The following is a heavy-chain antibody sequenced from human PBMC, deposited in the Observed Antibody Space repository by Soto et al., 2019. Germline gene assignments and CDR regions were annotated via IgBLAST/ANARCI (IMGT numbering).Heavy chain of an antibody. Sequence: QVQLVQSGAEVKKPGASVKVSCKASGYTFTSYAMNWVRQAPGQRLEWMGWINAGNGNTKYSQKFQVRVTITRDTSASTAYMELSSLRSEDTAVYYCARDWVDYGGPLTFYYWGQGTLVTVSS. D-gene: IGHD4-17*01. V-gene: IGHV1-3*01. CDR1: GYTFTSYA. CDR2: INAGNGNT. J-gene: IGHJ4*02. CDR3: ARDWVDYGGPLTFYY.